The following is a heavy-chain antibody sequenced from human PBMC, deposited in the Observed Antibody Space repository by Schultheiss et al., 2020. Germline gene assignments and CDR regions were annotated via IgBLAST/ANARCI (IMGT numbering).Heavy chain of an antibody. CDR2: INHSGST. Sequence: SETLSLTCAVYGGSFSGYYWSWIRQPPGKGLEWIGEINHSGSTNYNPSLKSRVTISVDTSKNQFSLKLSSVTAADTAVYYCARGLAVITFGGVTANWFDPWGQGTLVTVSS. D-gene: IGHD3-16*01. CDR1: GGSFSGYY. V-gene: IGHV4-34*01. J-gene: IGHJ5*02. CDR3: ARGLAVITFGGVTANWFDP.